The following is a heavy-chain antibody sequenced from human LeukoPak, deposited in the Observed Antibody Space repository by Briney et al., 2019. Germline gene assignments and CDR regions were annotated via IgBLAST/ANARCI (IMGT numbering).Heavy chain of an antibody. Sequence: GGSLRLSCAVSGFTFSDYYMSWVRQAPGKGLEWVSYISSTSTYTNYADSVKGRFTISRDNAKNSLYLQMKSLRAEDTALYYCASGAQSDYWGQGTLVTVSS. CDR2: ISSTSTYT. CDR1: GFTFSDYY. V-gene: IGHV3-11*06. D-gene: IGHD1-26*01. CDR3: ASGAQSDY. J-gene: IGHJ4*02.